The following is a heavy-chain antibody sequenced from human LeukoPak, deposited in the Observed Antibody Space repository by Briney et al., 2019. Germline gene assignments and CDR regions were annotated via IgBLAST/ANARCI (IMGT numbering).Heavy chain of an antibody. CDR3: ARMRWLQLGYFDY. CDR1: GFTFSSYG. D-gene: IGHD5-24*01. Sequence: GTLRLSCAASGFTFSSYGMSWVRQPPGKGLEWIGEINHSGSTNYNPSLKSRVTISVDTSENQFSLNLSSVTAADTAVYYCARMRWLQLGYFDYWGQGTLVTVSS. V-gene: IGHV4-34*01. CDR2: INHSGST. J-gene: IGHJ4*02.